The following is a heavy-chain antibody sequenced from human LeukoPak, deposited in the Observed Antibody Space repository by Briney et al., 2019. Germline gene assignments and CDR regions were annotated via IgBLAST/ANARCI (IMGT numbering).Heavy chain of an antibody. J-gene: IGHJ4*02. Sequence: PGRSLRLSCAASGFTFSGYGMHWVRQAPGKGLEWVAVISYDGSNKYYADSVKGRFTISRDNSKNTLYLQMNSLRAEDTAVYYCAKGSEVDYWGQGTLVTVSS. CDR1: GFTFSGYG. D-gene: IGHD3-10*01. CDR2: ISYDGSNK. V-gene: IGHV3-30*18. CDR3: AKGSEVDY.